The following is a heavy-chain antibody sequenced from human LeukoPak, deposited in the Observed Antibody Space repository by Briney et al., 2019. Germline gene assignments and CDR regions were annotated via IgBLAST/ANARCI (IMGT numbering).Heavy chain of an antibody. Sequence: SETLSLTCIVSGGSISSSSYHWGWIRQPPGKALEWIGSIYYSGTTYYNPSLKSRVTISVDTSKNQFSLQLSSVTAADTAVFYCARRGNSSWFFDYWGQGTLVTVSS. D-gene: IGHD6-13*01. CDR3: ARRGNSSWFFDY. CDR2: IYYSGTT. CDR1: GGSISSSSYH. V-gene: IGHV4-39*01. J-gene: IGHJ4*02.